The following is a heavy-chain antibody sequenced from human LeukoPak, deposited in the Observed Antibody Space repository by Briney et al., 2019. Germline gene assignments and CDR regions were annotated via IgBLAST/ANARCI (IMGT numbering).Heavy chain of an antibody. CDR1: GFTFDDYA. V-gene: IGHV3-9*01. D-gene: IGHD6-19*01. CDR3: AKDPLLSGWYNEGFDY. Sequence: PGRSLRLSCAAAGFTFDDYAMHWVRQAPGKGREWVSGISWNSGSIGYADSWKGRFTISRDNSKNTLYLQMNRLRAEDTAVYYCAKDPLLSGWYNEGFDYWGQGPLVTVSS. J-gene: IGHJ4*02. CDR2: ISWNSGSI.